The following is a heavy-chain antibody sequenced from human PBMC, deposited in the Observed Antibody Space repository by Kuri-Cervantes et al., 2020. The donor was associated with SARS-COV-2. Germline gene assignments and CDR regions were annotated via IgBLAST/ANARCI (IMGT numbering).Heavy chain of an antibody. CDR3: AGIYGDYDLDY. V-gene: IGHV3-30*03. CDR2: ISYDGSNK. CDR1: GFTFSSYG. D-gene: IGHD4-17*01. J-gene: IGHJ4*02. Sequence: GGSLRLSCAASGFTFSSYGMHWVRQAPGKGLEWVAVISYDGSNKYYADSVKGRFTISRDNSKNTLYLQMNSLRAEDTAVYYCAGIYGDYDLDYWGQGTLVTVSS.